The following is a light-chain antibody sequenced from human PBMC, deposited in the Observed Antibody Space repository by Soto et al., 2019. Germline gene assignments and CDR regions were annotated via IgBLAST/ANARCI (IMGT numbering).Light chain of an antibody. CDR1: QGINSY. V-gene: IGKV1-9*01. Sequence: IPLTQSPSFLSASVGDRVTITCRASQGINSYLAWYQQKPGKAPKLLIYAASTLQSGVPSRFSGSGSGAEYTLTISSLQPDDFATYYCQQLNDSPFTFGPGTKVDV. CDR3: QQLNDSPFT. CDR2: AAS. J-gene: IGKJ3*01.